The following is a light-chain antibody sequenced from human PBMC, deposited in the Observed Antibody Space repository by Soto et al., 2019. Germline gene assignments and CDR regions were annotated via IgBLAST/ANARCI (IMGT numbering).Light chain of an antibody. V-gene: IGKV2-28*01. CDR3: MQGLEIPLT. J-gene: IGKJ4*01. Sequence: DIVVTQSPLSLPVTPGEPASISCRSSQSLLHWNGHTYLDWYVQKPGQSPQLLIFLGSTRSSGVPDRFSGSGSGTDFTLKISRVEAEDVGIYYCMQGLEIPLTFGGGTKVEIK. CDR2: LGS. CDR1: QSLLHWNGHTY.